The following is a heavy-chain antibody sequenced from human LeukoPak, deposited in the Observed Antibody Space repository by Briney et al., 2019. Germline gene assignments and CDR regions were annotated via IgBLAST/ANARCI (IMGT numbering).Heavy chain of an antibody. Sequence: GTSVKVSCKASGFTFTTSAMQWGRQARGPRLEGIGWIAVGSGNTNYAQKFQERVTITRDMSTSTAYMELSSLRSEDTAVYYCAADYNWNLDYYYYYGMDVWGLGTTVTVSS. V-gene: IGHV1-58*02. J-gene: IGHJ6*02. D-gene: IGHD1-20*01. CDR2: IAVGSGNT. CDR3: AADYNWNLDYYYYYGMDV. CDR1: GFTFTTSA.